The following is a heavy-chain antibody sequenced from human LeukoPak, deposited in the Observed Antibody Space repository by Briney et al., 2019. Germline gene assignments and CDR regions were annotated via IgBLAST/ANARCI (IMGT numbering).Heavy chain of an antibody. CDR1: GESFSGYY. CDR3: ARVHGYNYVFDY. Sequence: SETLSLTCAVYGESFSGYYWSWIRQPPGKGLEWIGEINHSGSTNYNPSLKSRVTISVDTSKNQFSLKLSSVTAADTAVYYCARVHGYNYVFDYWGQGTLVTVSS. CDR2: INHSGST. J-gene: IGHJ4*02. D-gene: IGHD5-24*01. V-gene: IGHV4-34*01.